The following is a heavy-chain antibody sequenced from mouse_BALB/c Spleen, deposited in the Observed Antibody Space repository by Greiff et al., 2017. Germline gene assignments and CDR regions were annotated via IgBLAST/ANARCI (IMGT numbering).Heavy chain of an antibody. CDR2: INSNGGST. J-gene: IGHJ2*01. V-gene: IGHV5-6-3*01. D-gene: IGHD1-1*01. CDR1: GFTFSSYG. Sequence: EVQLVESGGGLVQPGGSLKLSCAASGFTFSSYGMSWVRQTPDKRLELVATINSNGGSTYYPDSVKGRFTISRDNAKNTLYLQMSSLKSEDTAMYYCARDYYYGSSGGWGQGTTLTVSS. CDR3: ARDYYYGSSGG.